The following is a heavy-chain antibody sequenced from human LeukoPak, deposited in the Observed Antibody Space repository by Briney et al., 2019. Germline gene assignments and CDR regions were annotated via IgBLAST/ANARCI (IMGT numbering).Heavy chain of an antibody. CDR3: AISSGYPYDAIDI. D-gene: IGHD3-22*01. V-gene: IGHV3-33*01. CDR2: IWYDGSNK. CDR1: GFTFSSYG. J-gene: IGHJ3*02. Sequence: PGRSLRLSCAASGFTFSSYGMHWVRQAPGKGPEWVAVIWYDGSNKYYADSVKGRFTISRDNSKNTLYLQMNSLRAEDTAVYYCAISSGYPYDAIDIRGQGTMVTVSS.